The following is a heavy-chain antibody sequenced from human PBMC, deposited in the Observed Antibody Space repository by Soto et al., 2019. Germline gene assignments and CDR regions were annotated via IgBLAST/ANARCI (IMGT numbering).Heavy chain of an antibody. CDR3: AKEGMVRGFYYYYMDV. Sequence: GGSLRLSCAASGFTFSSYGMHWVRQAPDKGLEWVAVISFDGSNKYYADSVKGRFTISRDISKNTLYLQMNSLRAEDTAVYYCAKEGMVRGFYYYYMDVWGKGTTVTVSS. D-gene: IGHD3-10*01. CDR2: ISFDGSNK. J-gene: IGHJ6*03. CDR1: GFTFSSYG. V-gene: IGHV3-30*18.